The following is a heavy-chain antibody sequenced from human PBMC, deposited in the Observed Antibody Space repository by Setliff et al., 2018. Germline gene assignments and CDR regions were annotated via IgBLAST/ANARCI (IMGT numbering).Heavy chain of an antibody. J-gene: IGHJ6*03. CDR1: GLTFSSYG. CDR3: ARYPRPHSSSSFSVYYYYMDV. V-gene: IGHV4-34*01. D-gene: IGHD6-6*01. CDR2: INHSGST. Sequence: GSLRLSCAASGLTFSSYGMHWIRQPPGKGLEWIGEINHSGSTNYNPSLKSRVTISVDTSKNQFSLKLSSVTAADTAVYYCARYPRPHSSSSFSVYYYYMDVWGKGTTVTVS.